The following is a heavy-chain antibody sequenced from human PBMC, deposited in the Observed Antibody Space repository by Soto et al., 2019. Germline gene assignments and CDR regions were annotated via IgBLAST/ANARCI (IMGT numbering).Heavy chain of an antibody. Sequence: SETLSLTCTVSGGSISSGSYYWSWIRQHPGKGLEWIGYIYYSGSTYYNPSLKSRVTISVDTSKNQFSLKLSSVTAADTAVYYCARDRGLQGWFDPWGQGTLVTVSS. CDR1: GGSISSGSYY. J-gene: IGHJ5*02. CDR3: ARDRGLQGWFDP. CDR2: IYYSGST. V-gene: IGHV4-31*03. D-gene: IGHD4-17*01.